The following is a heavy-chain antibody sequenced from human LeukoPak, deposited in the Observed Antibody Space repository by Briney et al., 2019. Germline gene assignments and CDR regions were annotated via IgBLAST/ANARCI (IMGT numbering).Heavy chain of an antibody. V-gene: IGHV1-2*06. D-gene: IGHD4-17*01. Sequence: ASVKVSCKASGYTFTGYYMHWVRQAPGQGLEWMGRINPNSGGTNYAQKVQGRVTMTRDTSISTAYMELSRLRSDDTAVYYCARDDWGDDWYFDLWGRGTLVTVSS. CDR1: GYTFTGYY. J-gene: IGHJ2*01. CDR2: INPNSGGT. CDR3: ARDDWGDDWYFDL.